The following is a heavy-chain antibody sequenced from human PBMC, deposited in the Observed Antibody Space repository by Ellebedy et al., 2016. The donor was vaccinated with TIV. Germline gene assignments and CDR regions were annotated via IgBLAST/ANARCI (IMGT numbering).Heavy chain of an antibody. Sequence: MPSETLSLTCTVSGGSISSYYWSWIRQPPGKGLEWIGYIYYSGSTNYNPSLKSRVTISVDTSKNQFSLKLSSVTAADTAVYYCARELAGAGTETDYWGQGTLVTVSS. V-gene: IGHV4-59*12. D-gene: IGHD6-13*01. J-gene: IGHJ4*02. CDR1: GGSISSYY. CDR3: ARELAGAGTETDY. CDR2: IYYSGST.